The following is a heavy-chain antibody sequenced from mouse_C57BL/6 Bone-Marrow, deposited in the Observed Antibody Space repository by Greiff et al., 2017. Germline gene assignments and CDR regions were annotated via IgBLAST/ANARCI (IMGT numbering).Heavy chain of an antibody. CDR2: ISSGSSTI. Sequence: EVKLVESGGGLVKPGGSLKLSCAASGFTFSDYGMHWVRQAPEKGLEWVAYISSGSSTIYYADTVKGRFTISGDNAKNTLFLQMTSLRSEDTAMYYCARRYYYGSLGYFDVWGTGTTVTVSS. CDR1: GFTFSDYG. D-gene: IGHD1-1*01. J-gene: IGHJ1*03. CDR3: ARRYYYGSLGYFDV. V-gene: IGHV5-17*01.